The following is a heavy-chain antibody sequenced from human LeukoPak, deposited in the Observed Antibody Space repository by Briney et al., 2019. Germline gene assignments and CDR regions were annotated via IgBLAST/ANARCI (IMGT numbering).Heavy chain of an antibody. J-gene: IGHJ4*02. Sequence: GGSLRLSCAASGFTFSSYAMSWVRQAPGKGLEWVSTISGSGGSTYYADSVKGRFTISRDNSRNTLYLQMNSLRAEDTAVYYCAKGYGSGSSRYYFDYWGQGTLVTVPS. V-gene: IGHV3-23*01. CDR2: ISGSGGST. D-gene: IGHD3-10*01. CDR3: AKGYGSGSSRYYFDY. CDR1: GFTFSSYA.